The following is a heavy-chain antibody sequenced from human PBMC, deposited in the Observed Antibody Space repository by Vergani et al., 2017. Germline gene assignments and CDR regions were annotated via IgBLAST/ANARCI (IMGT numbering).Heavy chain of an antibody. CDR3: ARGAHSIVVVPTAMNY. CDR2: IKEDGSEK. D-gene: IGHD2-2*01. CDR1: GFTFSNYW. J-gene: IGHJ4*02. Sequence: EVQLVESGGGLVQPGGSLRLSCAASGFTFSNYWMSWVRQAPGKGLERVANIKEDGSEKYYVDSVKGRFTISRDNAKNALYLQMNSLRAEDTAVYYCARGAHSIVVVPTAMNYWGQGTLVTVSS. V-gene: IGHV3-7*01.